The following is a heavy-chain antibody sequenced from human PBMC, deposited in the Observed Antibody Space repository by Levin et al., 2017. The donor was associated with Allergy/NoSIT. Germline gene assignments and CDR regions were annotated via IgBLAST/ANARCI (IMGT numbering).Heavy chain of an antibody. Sequence: GESLKISCAASGFTFSSYSMNWVRQAPGKGLEWVSSISSSSSYIYYADSVKGRFTISRDNAKNSLYLQMNSLRAEDTAVYYCARDHPPSVAGTGGNWFDPWGQGTLVTVSS. CDR1: GFTFSSYS. D-gene: IGHD6-19*01. CDR2: ISSSSSYI. V-gene: IGHV3-21*01. CDR3: ARDHPPSVAGTGGNWFDP. J-gene: IGHJ5*02.